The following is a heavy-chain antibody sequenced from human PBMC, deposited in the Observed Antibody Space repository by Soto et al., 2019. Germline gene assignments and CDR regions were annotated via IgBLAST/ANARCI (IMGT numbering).Heavy chain of an antibody. CDR1: GFTFSSYS. CDR3: AIDGGFFYEY. CDR2: ISSSSSYI. D-gene: IGHD3-16*01. J-gene: IGHJ4*02. V-gene: IGHV3-21*01. Sequence: GGSLRLSCAASGFTFSSYSMNWVRQAPGKGLEWVSSISSSSSYIYYADSVKGRFTISRDNAKNSLYLQMNSLRAEDTAVYYCAIDGGFFYEYWCQGNLVNVSA.